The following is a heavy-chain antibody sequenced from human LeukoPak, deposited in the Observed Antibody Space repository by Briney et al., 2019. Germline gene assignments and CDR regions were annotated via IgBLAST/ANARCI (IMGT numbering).Heavy chain of an antibody. CDR1: GGSISSSSYY. CDR3: ARDRSGYYYESYAFDI. D-gene: IGHD3-22*01. J-gene: IGHJ3*02. Sequence: PSETLSLTCTVSGGSISSSSYYWGWIRQAPGKGLEWVANIKQDGSEKYYVDSVKGRFTISRDNAKNSLYLQMNSLRAEDTAVYYCARDRSGYYYESYAFDIWGQGTMVTVSS. CDR2: IKQDGSEK. V-gene: IGHV3-7*01.